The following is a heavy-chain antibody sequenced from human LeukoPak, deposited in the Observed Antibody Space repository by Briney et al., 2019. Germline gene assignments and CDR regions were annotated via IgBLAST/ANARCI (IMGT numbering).Heavy chain of an antibody. CDR2: INHNGNVN. CDR1: GFTFSSYW. V-gene: IGHV3-7*01. CDR3: TSWGDTTAEYFQR. D-gene: IGHD2-21*02. J-gene: IGHJ1*01. Sequence: GGSLRLSCAASGFTFSSYWMNWARQAPGKGLEWVASINHNGNVNYYVDSVKGRFTISRDNAKNSLYLQMNSLRVEDTAVYYCTSWGDTTAEYFQRWGQGTLVTVSS.